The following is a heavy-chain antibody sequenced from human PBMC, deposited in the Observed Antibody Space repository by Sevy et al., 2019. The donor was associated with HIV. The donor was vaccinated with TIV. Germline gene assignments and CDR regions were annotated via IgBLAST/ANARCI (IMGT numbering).Heavy chain of an antibody. CDR2: IGTAGDP. J-gene: IGHJ3*02. V-gene: IGHV3-13*05. Sequence: GGSLRLSCAASGFTFSSYDMHWVRQATGKGLEWVSAIGTAGDPYYPGSVKGGFTISRENAKNSLYLQMNSLRAGDTAVYYCAREDLGKGAFDIWGQGTMVTVSS. CDR1: GFTFSSYD. CDR3: AREDLGKGAFDI.